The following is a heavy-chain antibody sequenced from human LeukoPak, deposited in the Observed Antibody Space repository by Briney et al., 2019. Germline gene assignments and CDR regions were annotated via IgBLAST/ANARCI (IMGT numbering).Heavy chain of an antibody. D-gene: IGHD3-22*01. CDR2: TSPKSGDR. J-gene: IGHJ4*02. CDR3: ARDLPVIGDY. Sequence: EASVKVSCKISGYTFTDYFIHWVRQAPGQGLEWMGWTSPKSGDRKCTQKFQGRVTMTRDTSISTAYMELSRLRSDDTAVYYCARDLPVIGDYWGQGTLVTVSS. CDR1: GYTFTDYF. V-gene: IGHV1-2*02.